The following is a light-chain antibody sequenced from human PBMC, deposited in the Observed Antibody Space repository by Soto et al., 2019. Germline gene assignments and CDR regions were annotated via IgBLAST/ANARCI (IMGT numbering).Light chain of an antibody. CDR1: ESVSTN. CDR2: GAS. V-gene: IGKV3-15*01. J-gene: IGKJ5*01. CDR3: QHFGGTTFT. Sequence: EIEMTQSPATLSLAPGERVTLSCRASESVSTNLAWYQKKAGQAPRLLIYGASTRAAGIPARFSGSGSGTEFTLTISRLQSEDFAVYYCQHFGGTTFTFGQGTRLEIK.